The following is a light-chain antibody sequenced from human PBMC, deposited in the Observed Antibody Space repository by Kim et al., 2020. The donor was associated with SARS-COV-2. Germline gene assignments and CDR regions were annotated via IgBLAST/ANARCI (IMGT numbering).Light chain of an antibody. V-gene: IGKV3-20*01. CDR3: QQYGDSPWT. Sequence: CPGERVTLPGMASPRMINNCFACSQQKPGQAPRLVIFGAYSSAPGMPDMCSGTGSGTDLTLTISRVEPEDFAVYSCQQYGDSPWTFGQGTRLEIK. J-gene: IGKJ5*01. CDR2: GAY. CDR1: PRMINNC.